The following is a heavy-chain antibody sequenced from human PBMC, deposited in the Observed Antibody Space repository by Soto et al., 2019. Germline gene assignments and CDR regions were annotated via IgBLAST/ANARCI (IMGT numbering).Heavy chain of an antibody. J-gene: IGHJ3*02. Sequence: GESLKISCNGSGYSFTSHWIGWVRQMPGKGLEWMGIIYPGDSETRYSPSFRGLVTISADKPISTAYLQWSSLEASDTAMYYCAKDLREWLRNAFDIWGQGTMVTVSS. CDR2: IYPGDSET. CDR1: GYSFTSHW. D-gene: IGHD3-16*01. CDR3: AKDLREWLRNAFDI. V-gene: IGHV5-51*04.